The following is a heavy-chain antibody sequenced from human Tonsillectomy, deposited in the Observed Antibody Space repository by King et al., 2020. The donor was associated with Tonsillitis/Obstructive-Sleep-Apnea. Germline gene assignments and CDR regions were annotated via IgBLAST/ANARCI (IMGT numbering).Heavy chain of an antibody. J-gene: IGHJ3*02. CDR2: LNSDGSST. CDR3: ATDDYGATGDAFDI. CDR1: GFTFSSYW. D-gene: IGHD4-17*01. V-gene: IGHV3-74*01. Sequence: VQLVESGGGLVQPGGSLRLSCAASGFTFSSYWMHWVRQAPGKGLVWVSLLNSDGSSTSDADAVKGRFTISRDNAKNTLYLQMNSLRAEDTAVYYCATDDYGATGDAFDIWGQGTMVTVSS.